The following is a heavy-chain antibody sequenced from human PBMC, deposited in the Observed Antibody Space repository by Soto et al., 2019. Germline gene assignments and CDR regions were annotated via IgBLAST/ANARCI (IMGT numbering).Heavy chain of an antibody. D-gene: IGHD6-19*01. V-gene: IGHV4-59*01. Sequence: PSETLSLTCTVSGGSISSYYWTWIRQPPGKGLEWIGYIYSSGSTNYNPSLKSRVTISIDTSKNEVSLKVTSVTAADTAIYYCARFSGWYSAFDHWGQGTPVTVSS. J-gene: IGHJ4*02. CDR1: GGSISSYY. CDR3: ARFSGWYSAFDH. CDR2: IYSSGST.